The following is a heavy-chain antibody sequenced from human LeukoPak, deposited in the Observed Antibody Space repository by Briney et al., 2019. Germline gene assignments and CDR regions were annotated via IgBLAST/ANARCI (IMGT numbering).Heavy chain of an antibody. Sequence: PGGSLRLSCAASGFTFSSYSMDWVRQAPGKGLEWVSYISSGSSTISYADSVKGRFTISRDNAKNSLYLQMNSLRAEDTAVYYCAREALLDYAGQGTLVTVSS. V-gene: IGHV3-48*01. CDR2: ISSGSSTI. J-gene: IGHJ4*02. CDR1: GFTFSSYS. CDR3: AREALLDY.